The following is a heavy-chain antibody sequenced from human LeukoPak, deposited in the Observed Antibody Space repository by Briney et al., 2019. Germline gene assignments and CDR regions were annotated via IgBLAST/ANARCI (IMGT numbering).Heavy chain of an antibody. V-gene: IGHV4-31*03. Sequence: SETLSLTCTVSGGSISSGGYYWSWIRQHPGKGLEWIGYIYYSGSTYYNPSLKSRVTISVDTSKNQFSLKLSSVTAADTAVYYCARGYYSNYGVRFDPWGQGTLVTVSS. CDR2: IYYSGST. D-gene: IGHD4-4*01. CDR1: GGSISSGGYY. CDR3: ARGYYSNYGVRFDP. J-gene: IGHJ5*02.